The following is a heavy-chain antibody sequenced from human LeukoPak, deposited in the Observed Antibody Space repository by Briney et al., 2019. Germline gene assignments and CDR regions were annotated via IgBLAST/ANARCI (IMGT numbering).Heavy chain of an antibody. CDR1: GGTFSSYT. CDR2: IIPILGIA. Sequence: VASVKVSCKASGGTFSSYTISWVRQAPGQGLEWMGRIIPILGIANYAQKFQGRVTITADKSTSTAYMELSSLRSEDTAVYYCASFGLYQPGFYLWGRGTLVTVSS. CDR3: ASFGLYQPGFYL. V-gene: IGHV1-69*02. J-gene: IGHJ2*01. D-gene: IGHD2-2*01.